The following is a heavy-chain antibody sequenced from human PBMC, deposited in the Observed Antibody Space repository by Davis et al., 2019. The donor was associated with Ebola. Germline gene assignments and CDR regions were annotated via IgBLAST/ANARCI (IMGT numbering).Heavy chain of an antibody. D-gene: IGHD6-19*01. J-gene: IGHJ4*02. V-gene: IGHV3-30*02. CDR1: GFSFSTFG. CDR3: AKGDNSGWYGVDY. Sequence: PGGSLRLSCGASGFSFSTFGMHWVRQAPGKGLEWVAFIRFDGSEKYYADFVKGRFTISRENSKATLDLQMNSLRAEDTAVYYCAKGDNSGWYGVDYWGQGTLVTVSS. CDR2: IRFDGSEK.